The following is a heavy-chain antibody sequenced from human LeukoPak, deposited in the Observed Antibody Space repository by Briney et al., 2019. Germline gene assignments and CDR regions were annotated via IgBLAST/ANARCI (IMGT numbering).Heavy chain of an antibody. CDR2: INSDGSST. CDR1: GFTFGTYW. J-gene: IGHJ6*03. Sequence: GGSLRLSCAASGFTFGTYWMHWVRHAPGKGLVWVSRINSDGSSTTYADSVMGRFTISRDNATNTLYLQINSLRAEDTAVYYCARSTSHYYYYYMDVWGKGTTVTISS. V-gene: IGHV3-74*01. CDR3: ARSTSHYYYYYMDV.